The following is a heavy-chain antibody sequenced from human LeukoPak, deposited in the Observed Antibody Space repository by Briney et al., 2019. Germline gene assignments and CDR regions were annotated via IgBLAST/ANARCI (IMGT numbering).Heavy chain of an antibody. CDR3: AKDRSVVSGYTNFYFDY. J-gene: IGHJ4*02. CDR2: ISYDGSNK. CDR1: GFAFSSYG. D-gene: IGHD5-12*01. V-gene: IGHV3-30*18. Sequence: GGSLRLSCAASGFAFSSYGMHWVRQAPGKGLEWVAVISYDGSNKYYADSVKGRLTISRDNSKNTLYLQMNSLRAEDTAVYYCAKDRSVVSGYTNFYFDYWGQGTLVTVSS.